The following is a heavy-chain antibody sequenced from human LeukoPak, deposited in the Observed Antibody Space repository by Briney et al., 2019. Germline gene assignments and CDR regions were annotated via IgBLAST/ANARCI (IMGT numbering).Heavy chain of an antibody. CDR3: ARVHYGSGSYKRQTGPFDY. D-gene: IGHD3-10*01. J-gene: IGHJ4*02. CDR2: ISAYNGNT. CDR1: GYTFTSYG. V-gene: IGHV1-18*01. Sequence: GASVKVSCKASGYTFTSYGISWVRQAPGQGLEWMGWISAYNGNTNYAQKLQGRVTMTTDTSTSTAYMELRSLRSDDTAVHYCARVHYGSGSYKRQTGPFDYWGQGTLVTVSS.